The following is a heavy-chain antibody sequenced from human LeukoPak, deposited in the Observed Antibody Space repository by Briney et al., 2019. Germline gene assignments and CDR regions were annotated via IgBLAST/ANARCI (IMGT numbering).Heavy chain of an antibody. CDR1: GFTFSSYW. CDR2: IKQDGSEK. V-gene: IGHV3-7*01. Sequence: GGSLRLSCAASGFTFSSYWMSWVRQAPGKGLEWVANIKQDGSEKYYVDSVKGRFTISRDNAKNSLYLQMNSLRTEDTAVYYCARVETYYHGSGSYYTRHFEYWGQGTLVTVSS. CDR3: ARVETYYHGSGSYYTRHFEY. D-gene: IGHD3-10*01. J-gene: IGHJ4*02.